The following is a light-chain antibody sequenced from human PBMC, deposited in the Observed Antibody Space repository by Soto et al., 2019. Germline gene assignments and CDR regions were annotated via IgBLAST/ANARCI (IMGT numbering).Light chain of an antibody. CDR1: QSLSYSSNNKNY. CDR3: QQYYITPLT. Sequence: DILMTQSPDSLAVSLGERATINCKSSQSLSYSSNNKNYLVWYQQKPGQPPRLLIYWASTRESGVPDRFSGSGSGTDFTLTISSLQAEDVAVYYCQQYYITPLTFGGGTKVDIK. V-gene: IGKV4-1*01. CDR2: WAS. J-gene: IGKJ4*01.